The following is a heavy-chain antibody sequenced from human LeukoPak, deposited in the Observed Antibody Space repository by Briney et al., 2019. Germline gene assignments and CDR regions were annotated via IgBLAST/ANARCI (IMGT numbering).Heavy chain of an antibody. D-gene: IGHD3-3*01. CDR2: IRYDGSNK. V-gene: IGHV3-30*02. Sequence: GGSLRPSCAASGFTFSSYGMHWVRQAPGKGLEWVAFIRYDGSNKYYADSVKGRFTISRDNSKNTLYLQMNSLRAEDTAVYYCAKAKDYDFWSGWYYFDYWGQGTLVTVSS. CDR1: GFTFSSYG. J-gene: IGHJ4*02. CDR3: AKAKDYDFWSGWYYFDY.